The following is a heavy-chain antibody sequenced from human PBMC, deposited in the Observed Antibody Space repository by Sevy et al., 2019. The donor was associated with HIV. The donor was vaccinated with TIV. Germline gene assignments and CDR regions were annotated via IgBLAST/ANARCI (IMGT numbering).Heavy chain of an antibody. Sequence: ASVKVSCKAARYTFTDYYVHWVRQGPAQGLEWMGWINPNNGGTKYAQRFQGRVTMTRDTSINTAYMELGSLTSDDTAVYYCARLTTMPTSDDYGMDVWGQGTTVTVSS. CDR3: ARLTTMPTSDDYGMDV. D-gene: IGHD4-17*01. CDR2: INPNNGGT. CDR1: RYTFTDYY. V-gene: IGHV1-2*02. J-gene: IGHJ6*02.